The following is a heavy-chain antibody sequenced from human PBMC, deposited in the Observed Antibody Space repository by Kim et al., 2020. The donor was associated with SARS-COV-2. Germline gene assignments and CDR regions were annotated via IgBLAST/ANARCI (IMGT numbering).Heavy chain of an antibody. J-gene: IGHJ5*02. Sequence: GGSLRLSCAASGFTFSSYSMNWVRQAPGKGLEWVSSISSSSSYIYYADSVKGRFTISRDNAKNSLYLQMNSLRAEDTAVYYCARGVIAVAGTSGGWFDPWGQGTLVTVSS. CDR2: ISSSSSYI. V-gene: IGHV3-21*01. D-gene: IGHD6-19*01. CDR1: GFTFSSYS. CDR3: ARGVIAVAGTSGGWFDP.